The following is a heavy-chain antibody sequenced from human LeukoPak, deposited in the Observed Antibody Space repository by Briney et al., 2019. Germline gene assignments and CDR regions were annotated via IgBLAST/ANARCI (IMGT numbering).Heavy chain of an antibody. CDR2: IYPGDSDT. CDR3: ARLSSSSPYDAFDI. Sequence: GESLKISCKGSGYRFISYWIGWVRQMPGKDLEWMGIIYPGDSDTRYSPSFQGQGTISADKSINTAYLQWSSLKASDTAMYYCARLSSSSPYDAFDIWGQGTMVTVSS. J-gene: IGHJ3*02. D-gene: IGHD6-6*01. CDR1: GYRFISYW. V-gene: IGHV5-51*01.